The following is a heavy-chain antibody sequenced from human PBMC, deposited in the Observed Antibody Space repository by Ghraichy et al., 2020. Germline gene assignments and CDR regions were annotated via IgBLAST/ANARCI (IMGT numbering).Heavy chain of an antibody. J-gene: IGHJ6*02. V-gene: IGHV6-1*01. CDR3: ARDHNSPQTTVVTPGSYYYGMDV. D-gene: IGHD4-23*01. CDR1: GDSVSSNSAA. Sequence: TLSLTCAISGDSVSSNSAARNWIRQSPSRGLEWLGRTYYRSKWYNDYAVSVKSRISINPDTSKNQFSLQLNSVTPEDTAVYYCARDHNSPQTTVVTPGSYYYGMDVWGQGTTVTVSS. CDR2: TYYRSKWYN.